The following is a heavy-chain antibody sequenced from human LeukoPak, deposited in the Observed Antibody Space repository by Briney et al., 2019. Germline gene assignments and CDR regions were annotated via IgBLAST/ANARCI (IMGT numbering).Heavy chain of an antibody. D-gene: IGHD2-15*01. Sequence: ASVKVSCKASGYPFTSYYVHWVRPAPGQGLEWMGLINPSGGSTHYAQKLQDRLTMTTDMSTRKVYLELRSLRFQDTAVYYCARASRTRQDLDSWGQGTLVTVSS. CDR3: ARASRTRQDLDS. CDR1: GYPFTSYY. CDR2: INPSGGST. J-gene: IGHJ4*02. V-gene: IGHV1-46*01.